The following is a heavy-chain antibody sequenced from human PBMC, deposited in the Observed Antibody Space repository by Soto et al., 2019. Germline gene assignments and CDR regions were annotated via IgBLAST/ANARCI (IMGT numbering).Heavy chain of an antibody. D-gene: IGHD3-22*01. CDR1: GGTFSSYA. CDR2: IIPIFGTA. J-gene: IGHJ6*02. Sequence: QVQLVQSGAEVKKPGSSVKVSCKASGGTFSSYAISWVRQAPGQGLEWMGGIIPIFGTANYAQKFQGRVTITADESTSTAYMELSSLRSEDTAVYYCAKDLEGNYYDSSGYYPYLYYYYYGMDVWGQGTTVTVSS. CDR3: AKDLEGNYYDSSGYYPYLYYYYYGMDV. V-gene: IGHV1-69*01.